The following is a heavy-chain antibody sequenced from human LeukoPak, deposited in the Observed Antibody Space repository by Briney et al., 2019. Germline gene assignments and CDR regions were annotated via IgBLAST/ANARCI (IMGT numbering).Heavy chain of an antibody. Sequence: GGSLRLSCAASGFTFKNYAMSWVHQAPGKGLEWVSGISGSGDSRYYADSVKGRFTISRDNSKNTFYMQMNSLRAEDTAVYYCAKKAYSYGPFDYWGQGSLVTVSS. CDR1: GFTFKNYA. V-gene: IGHV3-23*01. CDR3: AKKAYSYGPFDY. J-gene: IGHJ4*02. D-gene: IGHD5-18*01. CDR2: ISGSGDSR.